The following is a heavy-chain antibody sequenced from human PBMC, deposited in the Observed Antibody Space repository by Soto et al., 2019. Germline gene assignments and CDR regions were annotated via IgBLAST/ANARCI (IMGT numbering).Heavy chain of an antibody. Sequence: LRLSCAASGFTFSSYAMSWVRQAPGKGLEWVSAISGSGGSTYYADSVKGRFTISRDNSKNTLYLQMNSLRSDDTAVYYCARSRRVDSSSWTSAYFDYWGQGTLVTVSS. D-gene: IGHD6-13*01. J-gene: IGHJ4*02. V-gene: IGHV3-23*01. CDR2: ISGSGGST. CDR1: GFTFSSYA. CDR3: ARSRRVDSSSWTSAYFDY.